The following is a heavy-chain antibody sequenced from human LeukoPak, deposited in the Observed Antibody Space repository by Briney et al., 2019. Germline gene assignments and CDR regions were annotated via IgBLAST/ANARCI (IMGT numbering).Heavy chain of an antibody. V-gene: IGHV3-23*01. Sequence: GGSLRLSCAASGFTFSSYAMSWVRQAPGKGLEWVSSISGSGGSTYYADSVKGRFTISRDNSKSTLYLQMNSLRAGDTALYYCAKRGAAGGPTYYYYGMDVWGQGTTVTVSS. CDR1: GFTFSSYA. CDR2: ISGSGGST. J-gene: IGHJ6*02. D-gene: IGHD1-1*01. CDR3: AKRGAAGGPTYYYYGMDV.